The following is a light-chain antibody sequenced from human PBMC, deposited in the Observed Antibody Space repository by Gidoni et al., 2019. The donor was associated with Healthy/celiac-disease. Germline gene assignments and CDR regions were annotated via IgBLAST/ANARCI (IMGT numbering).Light chain of an antibody. CDR1: SSNIGSNT. V-gene: IGLV1-44*01. CDR2: SNN. Sequence: QHVLTQPPSASGTPGQRVTISCSGSSSNIGSNTVNWYQQLPGTAPKLLSYSNNQRPSGVPDRFSGSKSGTSASLAISGLQSEDEADYYCAAWDDSLNGVVFGGGTKLTVL. J-gene: IGLJ2*01. CDR3: AAWDDSLNGVV.